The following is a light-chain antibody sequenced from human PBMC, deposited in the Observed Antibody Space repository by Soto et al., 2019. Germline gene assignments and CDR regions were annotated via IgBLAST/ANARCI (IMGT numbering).Light chain of an antibody. V-gene: IGKV1-17*01. J-gene: IGKJ1*01. CDR2: AAS. CDR3: LQRNSSPWT. Sequence: DPHMTQPPSSLTASVRHRLTITCRASQAIRNDLSWYQQKPGKAPKRLIYAASSLDSEVPLRFSGSGSGTEFALTISSLQPEDFATYYCLQRNSSPWTFGQGTKVDIK. CDR1: QAIRND.